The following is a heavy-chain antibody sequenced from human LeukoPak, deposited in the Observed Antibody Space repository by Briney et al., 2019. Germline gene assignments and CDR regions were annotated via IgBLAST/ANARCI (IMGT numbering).Heavy chain of an antibody. CDR2: INTRGSTI. CDR3: ASDLVDP. D-gene: IGHD2-8*02. V-gene: IGHV3-48*03. CDR1: GFTFSNFE. J-gene: IGHJ5*02. Sequence: PGGSLRLSCAASGFTFSNFEMNWVRQAPGKRLEWISYINTRGSTIYYADSVKGRFTISRDNAKNSLYLQMNSLRAEDTAVYYCASDLVDPWGQGTLATVSS.